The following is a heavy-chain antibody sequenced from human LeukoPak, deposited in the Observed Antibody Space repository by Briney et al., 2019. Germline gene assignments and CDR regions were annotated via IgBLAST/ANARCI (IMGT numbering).Heavy chain of an antibody. CDR1: GFTFSSYS. J-gene: IGHJ4*02. Sequence: GGSLRLSCAASGFTFSSYSMNWVRQAPGKGLEWVSSISSSSSYIYYADSVKGRFTISRDNAKNSLYLQMNSLRAEDTAVYYCARDGYGDEPPDYWGQGTLVTVSS. CDR2: ISSSSSYI. CDR3: ARDGYGDEPPDY. V-gene: IGHV3-21*01. D-gene: IGHD4-17*01.